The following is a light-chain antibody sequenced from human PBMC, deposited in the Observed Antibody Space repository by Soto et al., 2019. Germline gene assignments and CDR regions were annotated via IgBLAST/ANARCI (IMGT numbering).Light chain of an antibody. CDR3: QQYNSYS. J-gene: IGKJ1*01. Sequence: EIVLTQSPGTLSLSPGERATLSCRASQSVSNNYLAWYQQRPGQAPRLLIYGASNRATGSGSGTEFTLTISSLQPDDFATYYCQQYNSYSFGQGTKVDIK. V-gene: IGKV3-20*01. CDR1: QSVSNNY. CDR2: GAS.